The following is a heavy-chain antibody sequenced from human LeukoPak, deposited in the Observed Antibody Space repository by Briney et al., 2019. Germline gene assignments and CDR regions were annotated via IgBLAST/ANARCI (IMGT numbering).Heavy chain of an antibody. CDR2: INHSGST. Sequence: YPSETLSLTCAVYGGSFSGYYWSWIRQPPGKGLEWIGEINHSGSTNYNPSLKSRVTISVDTSKNQFSLKLSSVTAADTAVYYCARASYSGYDPTEDDAFDIWGQGTMVTVSS. V-gene: IGHV4-34*01. CDR1: GGSFSGYY. CDR3: ARASYSGYDPTEDDAFDI. J-gene: IGHJ3*02. D-gene: IGHD5-12*01.